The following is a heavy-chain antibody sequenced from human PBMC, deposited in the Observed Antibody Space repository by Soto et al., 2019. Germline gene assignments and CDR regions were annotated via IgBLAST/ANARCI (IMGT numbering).Heavy chain of an antibody. J-gene: IGHJ6*02. V-gene: IGHV5-10-1*03. CDR2: IDPSDSYT. D-gene: IGHD3-22*01. CDR1: GYSFTSYW. Sequence: EVQLVQSGAEVKKPGESLRISCKGSGYSFTSYWISWVRQMPGKGLEWMGRIDPSDSYTNYSPSFQGHVTISADKSISTAYLQWSSLKASDTAMYYCARSGYYYDSSGYYYGGLIPTGPNYYYYYGMDVWGQGTTVTVSS. CDR3: ARSGYYYDSSGYYYGGLIPTGPNYYYYYGMDV.